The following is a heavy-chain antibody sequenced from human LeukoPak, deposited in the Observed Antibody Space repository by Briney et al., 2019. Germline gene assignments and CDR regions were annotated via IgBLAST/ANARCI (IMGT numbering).Heavy chain of an antibody. D-gene: IGHD3-22*01. CDR1: GGYIRSYY. J-gene: IGHJ6*03. V-gene: IGHV4-59*01. Sequence: SETLSLTRTVSGGYIRSYYWSWIRQPPGKGLEWIGNIYYSGSTNYNPSLKSRVTISVDTSKNQFSLKLSSVTAADTAVYYCTRGSIAYYYMDVWGKGTTVTISS. CDR2: IYYSGST. CDR3: TRGSIAYYYMDV.